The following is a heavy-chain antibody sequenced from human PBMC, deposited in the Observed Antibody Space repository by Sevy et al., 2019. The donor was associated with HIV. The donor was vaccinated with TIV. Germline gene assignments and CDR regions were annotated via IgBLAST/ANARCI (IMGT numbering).Heavy chain of an antibody. CDR2: ISASGGST. V-gene: IGHV3-23*01. CDR3: AKEETTGYI. J-gene: IGHJ4*02. D-gene: IGHD3-9*01. Sequence: GGSLRLSYTASGFTFSSYVISWVRQAPGKGLEWVSTISASGGSTYYADSVKGRFTISRDNSKKNVYLDMNSLRAEDTAIFYCAKEETTGYIWGQGTLVTVSS. CDR1: GFTFSSYV.